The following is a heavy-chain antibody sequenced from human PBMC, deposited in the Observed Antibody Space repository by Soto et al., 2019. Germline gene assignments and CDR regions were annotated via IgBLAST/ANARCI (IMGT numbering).Heavy chain of an antibody. CDR2: IIPILGIA. V-gene: IGHV1-69*02. D-gene: IGHD2-2*02. J-gene: IGHJ4*02. Sequence: QVQLVQSGAEVKKPESSVKVSCKASGGTFSSYTISWVRQAPGQGLEWMGRIIPILGIANYAQKFQGRVTIAAEKSTSTAYLELRSLRSEDTAVYYCAMEYCSRTSCYRDYWGQGTLVNVSS. CDR1: GGTFSSYT. CDR3: AMEYCSRTSCYRDY.